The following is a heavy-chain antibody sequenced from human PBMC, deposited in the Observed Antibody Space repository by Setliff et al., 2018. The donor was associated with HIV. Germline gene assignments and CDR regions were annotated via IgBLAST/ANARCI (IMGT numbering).Heavy chain of an antibody. J-gene: IGHJ5*02. CDR1: GFTFDDYA. CDR3: AKDRRYYYGSGSYAAET. Sequence: ETLSLSCTASGFTFDDYAMTWVRQVPGKGLEWVSSLNWNGANTDYGDSVKGRFTISRDNSKNTLHLQMNSLRAEDTAVYYCAKDRRYYYGSGSYAAETWGQGTLVTVSS. V-gene: IGHV3-20*04. D-gene: IGHD3-10*01. CDR2: LNWNGANT.